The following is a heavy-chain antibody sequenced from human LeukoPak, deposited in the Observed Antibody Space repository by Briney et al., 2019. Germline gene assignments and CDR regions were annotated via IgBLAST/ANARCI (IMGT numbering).Heavy chain of an antibody. Sequence: ASVKVSCKASGYTFTAYHMHWVRQAPGQGLEWMGRINPNSGGTNYAQKFQGRVTMTRDTSISTAYMELSRLRSDDTAVYYCARDSGSYQALGYWGQGTLVTVSP. CDR2: INPNSGGT. CDR3: ARDSGSYQALGY. J-gene: IGHJ4*02. D-gene: IGHD1-26*01. V-gene: IGHV1-2*06. CDR1: GYTFTAYH.